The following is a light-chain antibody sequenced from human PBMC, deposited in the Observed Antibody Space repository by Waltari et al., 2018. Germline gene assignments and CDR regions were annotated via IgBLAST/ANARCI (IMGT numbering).Light chain of an antibody. CDR2: GAS. CDR3: QQYGRSPPYT. Sequence: VLLTQSPGTLSLSPGEGATLSCRASQSVDSNYLAWYQQKPGQPPRLLIYGASNRATCIPDRFSGSGSGTDFTLTIGRLEPEDVAVYYCQQYGRSPPYTFGQGTKLEIK. V-gene: IGKV3-20*01. J-gene: IGKJ2*01. CDR1: QSVDSNY.